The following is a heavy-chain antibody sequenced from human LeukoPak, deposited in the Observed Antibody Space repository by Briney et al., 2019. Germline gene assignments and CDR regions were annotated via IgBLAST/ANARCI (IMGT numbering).Heavy chain of an antibody. CDR1: GFTFSNYG. D-gene: IGHD3-22*01. CDR2: ISGGGGNT. CDR3: AILNCDNSGK. Sequence: PGGSLRLSCAASGFTFSNYGMNWVRQVPGKGLGWVSGISGGGGNTYYADSVKGRFTISRDNSKNTLFLRMNSLRAEDTAIYYCAILNCDNSGKWGQGTLVTVSS. J-gene: IGHJ4*02. V-gene: IGHV3-23*01.